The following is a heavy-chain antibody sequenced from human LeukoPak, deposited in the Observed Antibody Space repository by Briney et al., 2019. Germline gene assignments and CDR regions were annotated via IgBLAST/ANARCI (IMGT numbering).Heavy chain of an antibody. CDR3: ARDPYSGAYGNTYYYYMDV. CDR2: VTTSSTYT. CDR1: GFSFSSYN. Sequence: GGSLRLSCEASGFSFSSYNMDWVRQTPGKGLEWISSVTTSSTYTFYADSVKGRFTISRDNARNSLYLQMNSLTAEDTAVYYCARDPYSGAYGNTYYYYMDVWGKGTTVTISS. D-gene: IGHD1-26*01. V-gene: IGHV3-21*01. J-gene: IGHJ6*03.